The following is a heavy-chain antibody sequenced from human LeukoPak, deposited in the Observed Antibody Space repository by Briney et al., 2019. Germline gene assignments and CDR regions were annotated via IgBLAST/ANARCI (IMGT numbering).Heavy chain of an antibody. Sequence: PSETLSLTCTISGSSITSVSPYWGWIRQPPGKCLEWIGDIYYTGSTYYSPSLRSRVTMSVHTSENQSSLRLNSVTAVDTAVYYCARRWGNIVGVTYEYWGQGTLVTVSS. CDR1: GSSITSVSPY. CDR3: ARRWGNIVGVTYEY. CDR2: IYYTGST. D-gene: IGHD3-16*01. J-gene: IGHJ4*02. V-gene: IGHV4-39*01.